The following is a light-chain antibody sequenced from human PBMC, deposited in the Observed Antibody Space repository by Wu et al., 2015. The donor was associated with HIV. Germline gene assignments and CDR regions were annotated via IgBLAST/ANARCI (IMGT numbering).Light chain of an antibody. CDR1: QDISSY. J-gene: IGKJ3*01. CDR2: DAS. CDR3: QQFKNLPLT. V-gene: IGKV1-33*01. Sequence: DIQMTQSPSSLSASVGDRVTISCQASQDISSYLNWFQQKSGKAPTLLITDASTLEAGVPSRFSGSGSGTHFTFTISGLQPEDVATYFCQQFKNLPLTFGPGTKVD.